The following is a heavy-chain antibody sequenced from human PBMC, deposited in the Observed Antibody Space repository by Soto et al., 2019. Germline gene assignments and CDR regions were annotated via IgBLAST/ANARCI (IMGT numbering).Heavy chain of an antibody. CDR2: FYNSGST. J-gene: IGHJ4*02. CDR1: GDSIRRSNYY. D-gene: IGHD5-12*01. Sequence: ASETLSLTCAVSGDSIRRSNYYWGWIRQPPGKGLEWIGSFYNSGSTYYNPSLKSRVTISVDTSKKQFSLKLSSVTAADTAVYYCAVAPDYWGQGTLVTVSS. V-gene: IGHV4-39*01. CDR3: AVAPDY.